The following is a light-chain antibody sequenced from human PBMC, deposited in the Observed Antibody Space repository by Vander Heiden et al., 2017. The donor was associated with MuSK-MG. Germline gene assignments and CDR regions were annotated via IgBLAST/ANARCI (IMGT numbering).Light chain of an antibody. CDR2: GAS. J-gene: IGKJ1*01. CDR1: QSISSSY. Sequence: EIVLTQSPGTLSLSPGERATLSCRASQSISSSYLDWYQQKPGQAPRLLIYGASSRANGIPDRFSGSGSGTDFTLTIGRLEPEDFAVFYCHQDCSSPWTFGQGTMVEIK. V-gene: IGKV3-20*01. CDR3: HQDCSSPWT.